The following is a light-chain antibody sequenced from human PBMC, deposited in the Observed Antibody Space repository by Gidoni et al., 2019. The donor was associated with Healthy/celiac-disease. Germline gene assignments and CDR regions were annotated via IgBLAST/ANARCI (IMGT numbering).Light chain of an antibody. CDR2: GAS. Sequence: EIVLKQSPGTLSLSPGERATLSCRASQSVSSSYLAWYQQKPGQAPRLLIYGASSRATGIPDRFSGSGSGTDFTLTISRLEPEDFAVYYCQQGITFGGGTKVEIK. V-gene: IGKV3-20*01. CDR1: QSVSSSY. J-gene: IGKJ4*01. CDR3: QQGIT.